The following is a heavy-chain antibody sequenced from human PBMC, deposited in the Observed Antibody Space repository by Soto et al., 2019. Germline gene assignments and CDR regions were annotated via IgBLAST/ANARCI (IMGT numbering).Heavy chain of an antibody. V-gene: IGHV3-21*01. CDR3: ARDDNVLVPAAMDYYYGMDV. D-gene: IGHD2-2*01. CDR2: ISSSSSYI. J-gene: IGHJ6*02. Sequence: GGSLRLSCAASGFTFSSYSMNWVRQAPGKGLEWVSSISSSSSYIYYADSVKGRFTISRDNAKNSLYLQMNSLRAEDTAVYYCARDDNVLVPAAMDYYYGMDVWGQGTTVTVSS. CDR1: GFTFSSYS.